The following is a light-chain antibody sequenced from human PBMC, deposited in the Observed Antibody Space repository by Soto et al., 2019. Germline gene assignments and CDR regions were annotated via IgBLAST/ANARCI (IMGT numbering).Light chain of an antibody. J-gene: IGLJ1*01. Sequence: QSVLTQPPSVSGAPGQGVTISCTGSSSNIGAGYDVHWYQQLPGTAPKLLIYGNSNRPSGVPDRFSGSKSGTSASLAITGLHAEDEADYYCQSYDSSLSASGYVFGTGTKVTVL. CDR3: QSYDSSLSASGYV. CDR1: SSNIGAGYD. V-gene: IGLV1-40*01. CDR2: GNS.